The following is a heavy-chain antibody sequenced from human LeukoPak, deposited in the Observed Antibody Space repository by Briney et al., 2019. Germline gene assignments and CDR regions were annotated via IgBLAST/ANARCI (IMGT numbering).Heavy chain of an antibody. V-gene: IGHV4-59*01. CDR3: ARELGATVVNYGMDV. CDR2: IHYSGST. Sequence: SETLSLTCTVSGGSISNYYWSWIRQPPGKGLEWIGCIHYSGSTNYNPSLKSRVTMSVDTSKNQLSLKLTSMTAADTAVYYCARELGATVVNYGMDVWGQGTTVTVSS. J-gene: IGHJ6*02. D-gene: IGHD4-23*01. CDR1: GGSISNYY.